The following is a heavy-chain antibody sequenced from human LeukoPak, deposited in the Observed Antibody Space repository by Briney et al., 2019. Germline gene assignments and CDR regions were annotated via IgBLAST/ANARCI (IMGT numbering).Heavy chain of an antibody. CDR2: ISAYNGNT. D-gene: IGHD2-2*01. Sequence: ASVKVSCKASGYTFTSYGISWVRQASGQGLEWMGWISAYNGNTNYAQKLQGRVTMTTDTSTSTAYMELRSLRSDDTAVYYCARAYCSSTSCSDFDYWGQGTLVTVSS. CDR3: ARAYCSSTSCSDFDY. J-gene: IGHJ4*02. CDR1: GYTFTSYG. V-gene: IGHV1-18*01.